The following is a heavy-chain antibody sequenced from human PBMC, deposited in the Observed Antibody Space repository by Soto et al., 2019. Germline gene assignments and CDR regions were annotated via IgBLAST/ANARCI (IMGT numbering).Heavy chain of an antibody. V-gene: IGHV3-48*02. CDR2: ISSSSSTI. J-gene: IGHJ6*02. CDR3: ARDFRFDCSSTSCYVRHYYYYYGMDV. Sequence: EVQLVESGGGLVQPGGSLRLSCAASGFTFSSYSMNWVRQAPGKGLEWVSYISSSSSTIYYADSVKGRFTISRDNAKNSLYLQMNSLRDEDTAVYYCARDFRFDCSSTSCYVRHYYYYYGMDVWGQGTTVTVSS. CDR1: GFTFSSYS. D-gene: IGHD2-2*01.